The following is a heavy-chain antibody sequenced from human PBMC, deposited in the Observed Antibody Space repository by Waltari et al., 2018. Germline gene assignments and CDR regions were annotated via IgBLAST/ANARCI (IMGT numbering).Heavy chain of an antibody. D-gene: IGHD4-17*01. V-gene: IGHV4-34*01. Sequence: QVQLQQWGAGLLKPSETLSLTCAVYGGAFSGYYWGWVRHPPGKGLEWIGESNHSGSTNYNPSFKSRVTVSVDTSKNQFSLMLNSVTAADTAVYYCAKDYGATLRGWFDPWGQGNLVIVSS. J-gene: IGHJ5*02. CDR1: GGAFSGYY. CDR3: AKDYGATLRGWFDP. CDR2: SNHSGST.